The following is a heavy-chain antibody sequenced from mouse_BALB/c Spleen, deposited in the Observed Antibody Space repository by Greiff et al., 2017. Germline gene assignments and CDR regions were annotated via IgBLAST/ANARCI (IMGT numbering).Heavy chain of an antibody. V-gene: IGHV1-77*01. Sequence: VQLQQSGAELARPGASVKLSCKASGYTFTDYYINWVKQRTGQGLEWIGEIYPGSGNTYYNEKFKGKATLTADKSSSTAYMQLSSLTSEDSAVYFCASSHLPFDYWGQGTTLTVSS. CDR3: ASSHLPFDY. J-gene: IGHJ2*01. CDR1: GYTFTDYY. CDR2: IYPGSGNT.